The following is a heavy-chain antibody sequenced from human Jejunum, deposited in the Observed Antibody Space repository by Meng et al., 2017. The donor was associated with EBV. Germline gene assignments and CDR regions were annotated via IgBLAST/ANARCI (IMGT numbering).Heavy chain of an antibody. Sequence: QCHLVQLRAEVKEPGASVKLSCKASGSTFTNYPKHWVRQAPGQRPEWMGCINPGNGETEFSQKFQGRVTITRDTSATTAYMELTSLRSEDTAVYYCASRPGFNIGPFDYWGQGTLVTVSS. J-gene: IGHJ4*02. V-gene: IGHV1-3*01. D-gene: IGHD3/OR15-3a*01. CDR3: ASRPGFNIGPFDY. CDR2: INPGNGET. CDR1: GSTFTNYP.